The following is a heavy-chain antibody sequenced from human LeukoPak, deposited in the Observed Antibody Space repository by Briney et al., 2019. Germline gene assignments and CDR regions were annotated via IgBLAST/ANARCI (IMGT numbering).Heavy chain of an antibody. Sequence: GASVKVSCKAPGYTFTGYYMHWVRQAPGQGLEWMGRINHNRGGTNYAQKFQGRVTMTRDTSISTTCMELSRLRSDDTAVYDCARVIAVAGTLPDYWGQGTLSPSPQ. D-gene: IGHD6-19*01. CDR3: ARVIAVAGTLPDY. J-gene: IGHJ4*02. CDR2: INHNRGGT. CDR1: GYTFTGYY. V-gene: IGHV1-2*06.